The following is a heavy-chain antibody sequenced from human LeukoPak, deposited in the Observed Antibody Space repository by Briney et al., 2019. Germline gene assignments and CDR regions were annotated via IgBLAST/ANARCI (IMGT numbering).Heavy chain of an antibody. Sequence: GESLKISCQGSGYSFSSYWIGWVRQMPGKGLEWMGIIYPGDSDTTYSPSFQGQVTFSADKSISTAYLQWNSLKASDTAIYYCARVGVRGVNGRAYFDYWGQGTLVTVSS. CDR2: IYPGDSDT. CDR1: GYSFSSYW. CDR3: ARVGVRGVNGRAYFDY. J-gene: IGHJ4*02. D-gene: IGHD3-10*01. V-gene: IGHV5-51*01.